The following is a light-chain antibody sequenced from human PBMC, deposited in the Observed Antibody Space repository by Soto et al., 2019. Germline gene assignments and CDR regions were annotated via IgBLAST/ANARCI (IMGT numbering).Light chain of an antibody. CDR3: SSYISTSTLNV. CDR1: SSDVGGYNY. J-gene: IGLJ1*01. CDR2: DVS. Sequence: QSALTQPASVSGSPGQSITISCTGTSSDVGGYNYVAWYQQHPGKAPKLMIYDVSNRPSGVSNRFSGSKSGNTASLTISGLPAEDEAHYYCSSYISTSTLNVFGTGTKVTVL. V-gene: IGLV2-14*01.